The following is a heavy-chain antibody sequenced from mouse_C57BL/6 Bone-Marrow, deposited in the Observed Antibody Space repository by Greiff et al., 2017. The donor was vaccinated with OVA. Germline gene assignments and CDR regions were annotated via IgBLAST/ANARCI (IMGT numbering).Heavy chain of an antibody. CDR3: ARRQLRLRGYYAMDY. Sequence: VKLVESGAELARPGASVKLSCKASGYTFTSYGISWVKQRTGQGLEWIGEIYPRSGNTYYNEKFKGKATLTADKSSSTAYMELRSLTSEDSAVYFCARRQLRLRGYYAMDYWGQGTSVTVSS. D-gene: IGHD3-2*02. CDR1: GYTFTSYG. V-gene: IGHV1-81*01. CDR2: IYPRSGNT. J-gene: IGHJ4*01.